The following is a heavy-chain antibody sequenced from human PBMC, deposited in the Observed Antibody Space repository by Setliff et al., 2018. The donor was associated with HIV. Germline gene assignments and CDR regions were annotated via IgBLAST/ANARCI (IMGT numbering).Heavy chain of an antibody. D-gene: IGHD1-26*01. J-gene: IGHJ5*02. CDR2: INPNSGAT. Sequence: GASVKVSCKASGYTFSAYHLHWVRRAPGQGLEWMGWINPNSGATNYAHNFQGRVTMTRDTSISTAYMDLSSLTSDDTAVYYRVLASIVSTARWNHWGRGTLVTVS. CDR3: VLASIVSTARWNH. V-gene: IGHV1-2*02. CDR1: GYTFSAYH.